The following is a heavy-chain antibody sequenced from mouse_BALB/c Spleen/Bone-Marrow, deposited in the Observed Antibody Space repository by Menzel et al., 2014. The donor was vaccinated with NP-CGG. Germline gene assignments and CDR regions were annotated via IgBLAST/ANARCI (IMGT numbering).Heavy chain of an antibody. CDR2: IYPGDGDT. CDR1: GYTFTSYW. J-gene: IGHJ2*01. V-gene: IGHV1-87*01. Sequence: QVQLKESGAELARPGASVKLSCKASGYTFTSYWMQWVKQRPGQGLEWIGAIYPGDGDTRYTQKFKGKATLTADESSSTAYMQLSSLASEDSAVYYCARGFPFDYWGQGTTLTVSS. CDR3: ARGFPFDY.